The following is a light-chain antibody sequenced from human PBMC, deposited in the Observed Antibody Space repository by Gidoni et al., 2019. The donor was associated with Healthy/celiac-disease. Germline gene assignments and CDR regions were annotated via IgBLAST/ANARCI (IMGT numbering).Light chain of an antibody. J-gene: IGKJ1*01. CDR1: QSVSSH. CDR3: QQYNNWTRT. Sequence: EIVMTQSPATLSVSPGERATLPCSASQSVSSHLASSQQKPGQAPRLLIYGASTRATGSPSRVIVCGSGTEFTLPISSLQSEYFAVYYCQQYNNWTRTFGQGTKVEIK. V-gene: IGKV3-15*01. CDR2: GAS.